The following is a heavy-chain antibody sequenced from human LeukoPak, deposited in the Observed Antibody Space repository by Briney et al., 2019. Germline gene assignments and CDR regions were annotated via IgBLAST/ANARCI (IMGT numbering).Heavy chain of an antibody. CDR1: GDSIGSGGHL. CDR2: IYHSGST. CDR3: ARGNQITFGGEANWFDP. V-gene: IGHV4-61*08. D-gene: IGHD3-16*01. J-gene: IGHJ5*02. Sequence: SETLSLTCTVSGDSIGSGGHLWTWIRQPPGKGLEWIGFIYHSGSTNYNPSLKSRVTISVDTSKNQFSLKLSSVTAADTAVYYCARGNQITFGGEANWFDPWGQGTLVTVSS.